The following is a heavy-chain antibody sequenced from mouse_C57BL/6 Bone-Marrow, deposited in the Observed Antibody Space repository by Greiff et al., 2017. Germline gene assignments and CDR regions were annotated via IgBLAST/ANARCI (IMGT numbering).Heavy chain of an antibody. CDR1: GYTFTDYY. Sequence: QVQLQQSGAELVKPGASVKISCKASGYTFTDYYINWVKQRPGQGLEWIGKIGPGSGSTYYNEKFKGKATLTADKSSSTAYMQLSSLTSEDSAVYFCARGGYYGSSSLYYYAMDYWGQGTSVTVSS. D-gene: IGHD1-1*01. J-gene: IGHJ4*01. CDR2: IGPGSGST. CDR3: ARGGYYGSSSLYYYAMDY. V-gene: IGHV1-77*01.